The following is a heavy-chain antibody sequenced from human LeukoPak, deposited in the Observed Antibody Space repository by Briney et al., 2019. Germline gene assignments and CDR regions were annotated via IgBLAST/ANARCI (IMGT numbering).Heavy chain of an antibody. CDR2: IIPIFGTA. J-gene: IGHJ4*02. CDR1: GGTFSSYA. V-gene: IGHV1-69*13. CDR3: AAITGTMLAPHY. D-gene: IGHD1-7*01. Sequence: GASVKVSCKASGGTFSSYAISWVRQAPGQGLEWMGGIIPIFGTANYAQKFQGRVTITADESTSTAYMELSSLRSEDTAVYYCAAITGTMLAPHYWGQGTLVTVSS.